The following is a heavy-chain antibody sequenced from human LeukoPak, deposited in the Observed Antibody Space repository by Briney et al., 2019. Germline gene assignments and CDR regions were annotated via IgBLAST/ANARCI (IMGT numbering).Heavy chain of an antibody. J-gene: IGHJ4*02. CDR1: GYTFTGYY. CDR3: ARAQEWELLDGY. Sequence: ASVKVSCKASGYTFTGYYMHWVRQAPGQGLEWMGWINPNSGGTNYAQKFQGRVTMTRDTSISTACMELSRLRSDDTAVYYCARAQEWELLDGYWGQGTLVTVSS. CDR2: INPNSGGT. D-gene: IGHD1-26*01. V-gene: IGHV1-2*02.